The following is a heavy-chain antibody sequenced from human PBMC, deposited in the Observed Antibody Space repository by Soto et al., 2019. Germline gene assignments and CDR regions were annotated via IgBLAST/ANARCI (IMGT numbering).Heavy chain of an antibody. CDR3: AKDQGDTAMLNFDY. CDR2: IIGSGTAT. V-gene: IGHV3-23*01. Sequence: GGSLRLSCAASGFTFSRYGMSWVRQAPGKGLEWVSGIIGSGTATYYADSVKGRFTISRDNSRNTLYLQMNSLRAEDTAMYYCAKDQGDTAMLNFDYWGQGSLVTVSS. J-gene: IGHJ4*02. CDR1: GFTFSRYG. D-gene: IGHD5-18*01.